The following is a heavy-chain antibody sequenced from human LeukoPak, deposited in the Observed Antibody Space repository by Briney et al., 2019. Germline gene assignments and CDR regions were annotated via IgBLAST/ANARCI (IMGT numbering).Heavy chain of an antibody. V-gene: IGHV3-23*01. CDR2: ISVGGGST. D-gene: IGHD2-15*01. J-gene: IGHJ4*02. Sequence: GGSPRLSCADSGVTFRGYAMYWVRQAPGEGVEWVSAISVGGGSTYYTDSVKGRFTISRDNSKNTLYLQMNSLRAEDTAVYYCAKPDVSSCSSPLDYWGQGALVTVSS. CDR3: AKPDVSSCSSPLDY. CDR1: GVTFRGYA.